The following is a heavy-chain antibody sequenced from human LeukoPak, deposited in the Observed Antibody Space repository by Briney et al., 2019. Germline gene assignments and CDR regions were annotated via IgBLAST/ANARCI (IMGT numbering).Heavy chain of an antibody. Sequence: ASVKVSCKTSGYTFTGYHLHWVRQAPGQGLEWMGWISPNSGGTTYAQNFQGRVTTTRDTSISTAYMELSRLRSDDTAVYYCARDLCGGDCQDHFDYWGQGTLVTVSS. V-gene: IGHV1-2*02. D-gene: IGHD2-21*01. J-gene: IGHJ4*02. CDR1: GYTFTGYH. CDR2: ISPNSGGT. CDR3: ARDLCGGDCQDHFDY.